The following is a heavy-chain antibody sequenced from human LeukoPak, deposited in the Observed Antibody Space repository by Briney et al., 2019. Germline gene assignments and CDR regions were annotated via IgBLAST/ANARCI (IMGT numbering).Heavy chain of an antibody. Sequence: GGPLRLSCAASGFTFSDYYMSWVRQAPGKGLEWVANIKQDGSEKYYVDSVKGRFTISRDNAKNSLYLQMNSLRAEDTAVYYCARKYYGSGSYYSDGYYFDYWGQGTLVTVSS. CDR1: GFTFSDYY. CDR3: ARKYYGSGSYYSDGYYFDY. V-gene: IGHV3-7*01. D-gene: IGHD3-10*01. J-gene: IGHJ4*02. CDR2: IKQDGSEK.